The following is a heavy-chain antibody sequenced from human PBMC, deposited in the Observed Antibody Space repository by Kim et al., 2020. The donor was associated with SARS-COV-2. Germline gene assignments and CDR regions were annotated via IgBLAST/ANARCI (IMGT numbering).Heavy chain of an antibody. J-gene: IGHJ4*02. V-gene: IGHV3-23*01. D-gene: IGHD5-18*01. CDR3: AKLGDTAMAVGY. Sequence: YYEDSGKGRFTISRDNSKNTLYLQMNSLRAEDTAVYYCAKLGDTAMAVGYWGQGTLVTVSS.